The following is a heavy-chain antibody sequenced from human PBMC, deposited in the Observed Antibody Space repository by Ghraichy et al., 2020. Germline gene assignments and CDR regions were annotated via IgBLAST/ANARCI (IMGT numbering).Heavy chain of an antibody. D-gene: IGHD3-16*01. CDR1: GGTFSSYA. V-gene: IGHV1-69*04. J-gene: IGHJ4*02. CDR2: IIPILGIA. Sequence: SVKVSCKASGGTFSSYAISWVRQAPGQGLEWMGRIIPILGIANYAQKFQGRVTITADKSTSTAYMELSSLRSEDTAVYYCARGRGTSRAAFRYLAEPLDYWGQGTLVTVSS. CDR3: ARGRGTSRAAFRYLAEPLDY.